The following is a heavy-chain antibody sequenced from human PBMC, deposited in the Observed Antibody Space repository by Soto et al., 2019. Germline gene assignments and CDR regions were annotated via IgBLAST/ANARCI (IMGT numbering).Heavy chain of an antibody. CDR3: AKYYGSGSHCLLFDY. CDR1: GFTFSSRG. Sequence: PGGSLRLSCAASGFTFSSRGMHWVRQAPGKGLEWVAVISDDGSNKYYADSVKGRFTISRDNSKNTLYLQMNSLRAEDTAVYYCAKYYGSGSHCLLFDYWGRRTLVTVSS. J-gene: IGHJ4*02. CDR2: ISDDGSNK. V-gene: IGHV3-30*18. D-gene: IGHD3-10*01.